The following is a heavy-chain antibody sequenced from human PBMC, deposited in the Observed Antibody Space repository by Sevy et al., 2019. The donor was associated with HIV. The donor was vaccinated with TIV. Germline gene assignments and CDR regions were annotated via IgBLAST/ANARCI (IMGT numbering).Heavy chain of an antibody. D-gene: IGHD2-15*01. J-gene: IGHJ6*02. CDR2: ISYDGSNK. CDR3: ARDRSGRTRGYYYYYGMDV. CDR1: GFTFSSYA. Sequence: GGSLRLSCAASGFTFSSYAMHWVRQAPGKGLEWVAVISYDGSNKYYTDSVKGRFTISRDNSKNTLYLQMNSLRAEDTAVYYCARDRSGRTRGYYYYYGMDVWGQGTTVTVSS. V-gene: IGHV3-30*04.